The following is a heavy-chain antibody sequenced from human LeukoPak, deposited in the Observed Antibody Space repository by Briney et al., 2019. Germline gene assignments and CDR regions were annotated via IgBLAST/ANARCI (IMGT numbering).Heavy chain of an antibody. J-gene: IGHJ1*01. CDR3: AKVFLQWLVRAESFQH. CDR1: GFTFSSYA. V-gene: IGHV3-23*01. D-gene: IGHD6-19*01. Sequence: PGGSLRLSCAASGFTFSSYAMSWVRKAPGKGLEWVSAISGSGGSTYYADSVKGRFTISRDNSKNTLYLQMNSLRAEDTAVYYCAKVFLQWLVRAESFQHWGQGTLVTVSS. CDR2: ISGSGGST.